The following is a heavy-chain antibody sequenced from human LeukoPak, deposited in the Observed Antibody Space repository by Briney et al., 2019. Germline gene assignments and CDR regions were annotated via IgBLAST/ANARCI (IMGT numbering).Heavy chain of an antibody. CDR3: ARRAILWFGELLYYYYYMDV. CDR1: GGSISSSSYY. D-gene: IGHD3-10*01. CDR2: IYYSGST. Sequence: SETLSLTCTVSGGSISSSSYYWGWIRQPPGKGLEWIGSIYYSGSTYYNPSLKSRVTISVDTSKNQFPMKLSSVTAADTAVYYCARRAILWFGELLYYYYYMDVWGKGTTVTISS. J-gene: IGHJ6*03. V-gene: IGHV4-39*06.